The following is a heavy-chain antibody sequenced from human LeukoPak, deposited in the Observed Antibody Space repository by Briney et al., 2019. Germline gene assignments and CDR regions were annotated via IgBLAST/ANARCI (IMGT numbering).Heavy chain of an antibody. V-gene: IGHV1-8*01. CDR1: GYTFTSYD. Sequence: ASVKVSCKASGYTFTSYDINWVRQATGQGLEWMGWMNPNSGNTGYAQKFQGRVTMTRNTSISTAYMELSSLRSEDTAVYYCARHRSYYYDSSGFSDYWGQGTLVTVSS. CDR3: ARHRSYYYDSSGFSDY. J-gene: IGHJ4*02. D-gene: IGHD3-22*01. CDR2: MNPNSGNT.